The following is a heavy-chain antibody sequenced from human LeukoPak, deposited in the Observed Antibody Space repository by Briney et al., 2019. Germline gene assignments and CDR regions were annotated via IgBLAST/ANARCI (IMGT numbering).Heavy chain of an antibody. CDR1: GGSISSSSYY. Sequence: PSETLSLTCTVSGGSISSSSYYWGWIRQPPGKGLEWIGSIYHSGSTYYSPSLKSRVTISVDTSKNQFSLKLNSVTAADTAVYYCARGDYSSSWYEYNWFDPWGQGTLVTVSS. V-gene: IGHV4-39*07. J-gene: IGHJ5*02. CDR2: IYHSGST. CDR3: ARGDYSSSWYEYNWFDP. D-gene: IGHD6-13*01.